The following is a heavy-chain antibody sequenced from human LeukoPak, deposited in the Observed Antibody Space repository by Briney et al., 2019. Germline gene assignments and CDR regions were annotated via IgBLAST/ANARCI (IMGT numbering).Heavy chain of an antibody. V-gene: IGHV3-48*01. CDR2: IRGNSETI. D-gene: IGHD5-24*01. CDR3: VRGQDGIDNWFDP. J-gene: IGHJ5*02. Sequence: GGSLRLSCAASGFTFSNAWMNWVRQAPGKGLEWISYIRGNSETIHYADSVKGRFTISRDNAKNSLSLQMTSLRAEDTAVYYCVRGQDGIDNWFDPWGQGTLVTVAS. CDR1: GFTFSNAW.